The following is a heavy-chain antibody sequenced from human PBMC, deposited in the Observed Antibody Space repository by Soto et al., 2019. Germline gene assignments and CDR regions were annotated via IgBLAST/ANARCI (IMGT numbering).Heavy chain of an antibody. CDR3: ARGIYLKYGLDV. J-gene: IGHJ6*02. CDR2: INTDGSTT. Sequence: EVQLVESGGGLVQPGGSLRLSCAASEFTFNNYWMHWVRQVPGKGLEWVSRINTDGSTTNYAASVMGRFTISRDNADNTVYLQMNSLRAADTAVYYCARGIYLKYGLDVWGQGATVTVSS. V-gene: IGHV3-74*01. D-gene: IGHD3-16*02. CDR1: EFTFNNYW.